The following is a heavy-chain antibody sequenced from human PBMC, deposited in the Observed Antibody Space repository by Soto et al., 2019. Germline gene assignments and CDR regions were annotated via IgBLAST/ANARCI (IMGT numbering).Heavy chain of an antibody. CDR3: AKDLEGVYCSSTCCRPPQYFDY. V-gene: IGHV3-23*01. J-gene: IGHJ4*02. Sequence: GGSLRLSCAASGFTFSSYAMSWVRQAPGKGLEWVSAISGSGGSTYYADSVKGRFTISRDNSKNTLYLQMNSLRAEDTAVYYCAKDLEGVYCSSTCCRPPQYFDYWGQGTLVTVSS. D-gene: IGHD2-2*01. CDR1: GFTFSSYA. CDR2: ISGSGGST.